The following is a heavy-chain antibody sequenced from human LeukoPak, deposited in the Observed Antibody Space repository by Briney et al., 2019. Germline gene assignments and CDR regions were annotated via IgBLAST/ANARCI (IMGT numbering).Heavy chain of an antibody. CDR1: GFTFSSYS. CDR3: ARLALYNSGAFDI. CDR2: ISSSSSYI. J-gene: IGHJ3*02. Sequence: GGSLRLSCAASGFTFSSYSMNWVRQAPGKGLEWVSSISSSSSYIYYADSVKGRFTISRDNAKNSLYLQMNSLRAEDTAVYYCARLALYNSGAFDIWGQGTMVTVSS. D-gene: IGHD1-1*01. V-gene: IGHV3-21*01.